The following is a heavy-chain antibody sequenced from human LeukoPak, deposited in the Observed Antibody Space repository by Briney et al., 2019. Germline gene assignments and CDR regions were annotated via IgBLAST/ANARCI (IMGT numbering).Heavy chain of an antibody. V-gene: IGHV4-34*01. Sequence: SETLSLTCAVYGGSFSGYYWSWIRQPPRKGLEWIGEINHGGSTNYNPSLKSRVTISVDTSKNQFSLKLSSVTAADTAVYYCARHQWLVYHFDYWGQGTLVTVSS. CDR1: GGSFSGYY. D-gene: IGHD6-19*01. CDR3: ARHQWLVYHFDY. J-gene: IGHJ4*02. CDR2: INHGGST.